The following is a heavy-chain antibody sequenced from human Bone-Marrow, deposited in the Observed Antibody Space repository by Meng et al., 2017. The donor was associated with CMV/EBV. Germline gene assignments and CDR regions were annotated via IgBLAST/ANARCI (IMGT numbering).Heavy chain of an antibody. V-gene: IGHV3-21*01. D-gene: IGHD2-21*01. CDR2: ISSSGTYI. CDR3: ANGIVEEANGMDV. J-gene: IGHJ6*02. Sequence: GGSLRLSCAASGFTFSSYSMNWVRQAPGKGLEWVSSISSSGTYIYYADSVKGRFTISRDNAQNSLYLQMNSLRAEDTAVYYCANGIVEEANGMDVWGQGTTVTVSS. CDR1: GFTFSSYS.